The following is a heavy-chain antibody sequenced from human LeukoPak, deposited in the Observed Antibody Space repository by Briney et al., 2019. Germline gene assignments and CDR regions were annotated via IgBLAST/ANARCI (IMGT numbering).Heavy chain of an antibody. CDR2: LYSGDGA. CDR1: GXTVSSNY. D-gene: IGHD2-2*01. J-gene: IGHJ4*02. V-gene: IGHV3-53*01. CDR3: ASGARRTSCLDY. Sequence: PGGSLRLSCAASGXTVSSNYMSWVRQAPGKGLEWVLVLYSGDGAYYADSVKGRFSISRDNSKTTLYLQMNSLRAEDTAVYYCASGARRTSCLDYWGQGTLVTVSS.